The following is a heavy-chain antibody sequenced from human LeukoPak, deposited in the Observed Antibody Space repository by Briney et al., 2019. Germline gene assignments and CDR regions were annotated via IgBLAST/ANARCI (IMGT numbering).Heavy chain of an antibody. J-gene: IGHJ4*02. CDR2: ISSSSSYI. CDR1: GFTFSSYS. CDR3: ARGRDYGDYFDY. Sequence: GGSLRLSCAASGFTFSSYSMNWVRQAPGKGLEWASSISSSSSYIYYADSVKGRFTISRDNAKNSLYLQMNSLRAEDTAVYYCARGRDYGDYFDYWGQGTLVTVSS. V-gene: IGHV3-21*01. D-gene: IGHD4-17*01.